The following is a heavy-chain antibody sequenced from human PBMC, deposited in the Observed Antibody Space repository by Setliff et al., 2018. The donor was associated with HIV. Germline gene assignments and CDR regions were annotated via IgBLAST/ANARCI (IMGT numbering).Heavy chain of an antibody. D-gene: IGHD1-1*01. J-gene: IGHJ4*02. CDR3: GRGRSSWYNTEPYYFDL. Sequence: SETLSLTCTVSGGSISGSYYYWGWIRQPPGKGLEWIATIPHNGGTYYNPDPSLKSRLAFSLDKSQNQFSLTLTSVTAADTAVYFCGRGRSSWYNTEPYYFDLWGQGALVTVSS. CDR2: IPHNGGT. CDR1: GGSISGSYYY. V-gene: IGHV4-39*07.